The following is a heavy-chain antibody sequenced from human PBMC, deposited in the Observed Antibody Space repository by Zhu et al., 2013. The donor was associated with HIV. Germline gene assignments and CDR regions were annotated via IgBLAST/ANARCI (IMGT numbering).Heavy chain of an antibody. Sequence: QVQLVQSGAEVKKPGASVKVSCKASGYTFTSYGISWVRQAPGQGLEWMGWISAYNGNTNYAQKLQGRVTMTTDTSTSTAYMELRSLRSDDTAVYYCARTLRYYYDSSGYKNFDLWGRGTLVTVSS. CDR2: ISAYNGNT. J-gene: IGHJ2*01. D-gene: IGHD3-22*01. V-gene: IGHV1-18*01. CDR3: ARTLRYYYDSSGYKNFDL. CDR1: GYTFTSYG.